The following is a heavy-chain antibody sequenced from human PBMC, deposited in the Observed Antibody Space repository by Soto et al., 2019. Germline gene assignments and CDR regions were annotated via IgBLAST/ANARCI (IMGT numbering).Heavy chain of an antibody. Sequence: QVQLQESGPGLGKPSQTLSLTCTVSGGSISSGGYYWSWIRQHPGTGLEWIGYIYYSGSTYYNPSIKSRVTISGDTSKNQFSLKLSSVTAADTAVYYCARAVNYWYFELWVRCTLVTVSS. CDR3: ARAVNYWYFEL. V-gene: IGHV4-31*03. J-gene: IGHJ2*01. CDR2: IYYSGST. CDR1: GGSISSGGYY.